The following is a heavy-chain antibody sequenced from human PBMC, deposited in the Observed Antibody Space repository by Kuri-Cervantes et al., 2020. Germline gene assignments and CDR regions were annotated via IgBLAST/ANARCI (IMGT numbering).Heavy chain of an antibody. V-gene: IGHV1-46*01. J-gene: IGHJ4*02. CDR1: GYTFTGYY. CDR2: INPSGGST. CDR3: ARGGNGGDY. Sequence: SVKVSCKAPGYTFTGYYMHWVRQAPGQGLEWMGIINPSGGSTSSAQKFQGRVTMTRDTSTSTVYMELTSLRSEDTAVYYWARGGNGGDYWGQGTLVTVSS. D-gene: IGHD1-1*01.